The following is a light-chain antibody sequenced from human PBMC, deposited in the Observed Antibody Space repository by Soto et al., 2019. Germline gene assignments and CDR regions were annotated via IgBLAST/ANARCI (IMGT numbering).Light chain of an antibody. V-gene: IGLV1-44*01. J-gene: IGLJ1*01. Sequence: QSVLTQPPSASGTPGQRVTISCSGNTSNIGRSTVTWYQQFPGAAPKLLIYGNTQRPLGVPLRFSSSKSDTSASLAISGLQSEDEADYYCAIWNDGALVFGIGTKVTVL. CDR3: AIWNDGALV. CDR2: GNT. CDR1: TSNIGRST.